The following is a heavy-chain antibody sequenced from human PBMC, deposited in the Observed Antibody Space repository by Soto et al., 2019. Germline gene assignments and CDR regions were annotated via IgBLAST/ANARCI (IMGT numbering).Heavy chain of an antibody. V-gene: IGHV3-74*01. CDR1: GFTFSNYW. CDR3: ASRNYGSGSPTDY. J-gene: IGHJ4*02. Sequence: EVQLVESGGGLVQPGGSLRLSCAASGFTFSNYWMHWVRQAPGKGLVWVSRINSDGSSPTYAGSVKGRFTISRDNAKNTLYLQMNSLRAEDTAVYYYASRNYGSGSPTDYWGQGTLVTVSS. CDR2: INSDGSSP. D-gene: IGHD3-10*01.